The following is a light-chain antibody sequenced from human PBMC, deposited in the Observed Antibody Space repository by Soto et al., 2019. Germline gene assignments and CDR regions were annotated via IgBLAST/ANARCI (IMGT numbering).Light chain of an antibody. J-gene: IGKJ5*01. CDR1: QSVGSH. CDR3: QQRASWPPSIT. CDR2: DAS. Sequence: ETVLTQSPATLSLSPGERATLSCRASQSVGSHLAWYQQKPGQAPRLLIHDASSRATGIPPRFSGSGSGTDFTLTINSLEPEDFAVCYCQQRASWPPSITFGQGTRLEIK. V-gene: IGKV3-11*01.